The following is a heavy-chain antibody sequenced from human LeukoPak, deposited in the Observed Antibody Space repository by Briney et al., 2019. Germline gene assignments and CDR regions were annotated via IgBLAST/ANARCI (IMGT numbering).Heavy chain of an antibody. J-gene: IGHJ4*02. D-gene: IGHD3-9*01. CDR1: GFTFSSYG. CDR3: ASTYDILTGYCFDY. Sequence: GGSLRLSCAASGFTFSSYGMHWVRQAPGKGLEWVAFIRYDGSNKYYADSVRGRFTISRDNSKNTLYLQMNSLRAEDTAVYYCASTYDILTGYCFDYWGQGTLVTVSS. V-gene: IGHV3-30*02. CDR2: IRYDGSNK.